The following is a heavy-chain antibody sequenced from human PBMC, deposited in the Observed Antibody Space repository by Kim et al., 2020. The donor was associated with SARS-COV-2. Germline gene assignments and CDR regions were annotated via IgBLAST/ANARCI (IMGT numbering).Heavy chain of an antibody. D-gene: IGHD6-19*01. CDR3: ALKPGIAVAGGND. V-gene: IGHV3-23*01. CDR1: GFTFSNYA. Sequence: GGSLRLSCTASGFTFSNYAMSWVRQAPGKGLEWVSAISGSGGSTYYADSVKGRFTISRDNTKNTLLQQMNSLRTEDTAVYYCALKPGIAVAGGNDWGQGT. J-gene: IGHJ4*02. CDR2: ISGSGGST.